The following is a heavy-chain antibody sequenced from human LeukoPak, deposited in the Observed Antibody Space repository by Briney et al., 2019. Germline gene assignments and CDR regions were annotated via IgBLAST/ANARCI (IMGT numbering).Heavy chain of an antibody. CDR1: GFTFSSYS. D-gene: IGHD3-10*01. J-gene: IGHJ4*02. Sequence: GGSLRLSCAASGFTFSSYSMNWVRQAPGKGLEWVSIIYSGGSTYYADSVKGRFTISRDNSKNTLYLQMNSLRAEDTAVYYCARDVYYGSGSPRLDYWGQGTLVTVSS. CDR3: ARDVYYGSGSPRLDY. V-gene: IGHV3-66*01. CDR2: IYSGGST.